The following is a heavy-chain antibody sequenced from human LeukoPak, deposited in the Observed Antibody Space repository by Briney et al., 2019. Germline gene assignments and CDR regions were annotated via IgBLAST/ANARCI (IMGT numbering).Heavy chain of an antibody. CDR3: TRVTRNSGWFFDY. V-gene: IGHV4-38-2*01. CDR1: GYSISGGYF. D-gene: IGHD6-19*01. Sequence: WETLSLTCDVSGYSISGGYFWGWVRPPPGMGLEWIGSTAHRGNTYYNPSLKGRVSISTDGSKNQFSLSLTSVTAADTATYYCTRVTRNSGWFFDYWGPGTLATVHS. CDR2: TAHRGNT. J-gene: IGHJ4*02.